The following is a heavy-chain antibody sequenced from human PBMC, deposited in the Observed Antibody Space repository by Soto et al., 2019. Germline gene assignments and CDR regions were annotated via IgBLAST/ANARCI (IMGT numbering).Heavy chain of an antibody. CDR2: LSTYNGDT. CDR1: GYTFTTYA. D-gene: IGHD2-2*01. J-gene: IGHJ6*03. Sequence: GASVKVSCKASGYTFTTYAISWVRQAPGQGLEWMGWLSTYNGDTNYAQGIQDRVTMTTDTSTSTAYMELRSLRSDDTAVYYCARDPYCGSNSCPETYYYYYYMDVWGKGTTVTVSS. V-gene: IGHV1-18*01. CDR3: ARDPYCGSNSCPETYYYYYYMDV.